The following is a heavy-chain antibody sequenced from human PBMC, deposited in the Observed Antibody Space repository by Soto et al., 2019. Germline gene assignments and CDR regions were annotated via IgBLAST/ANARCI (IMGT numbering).Heavy chain of an antibody. CDR1: GYSFTSYW. Sequence: LGESLKISCKGSGYSFTSYWITWVRQMPGKGLEWMGRIDPSNSYTNYSPSFQGHVTISRDTPISTAYLQWNSLKASDTATYYCVRRYSSSSFPDYWGQGTLVTVSS. CDR2: IDPSNSYT. CDR3: VRRYSSSSFPDY. J-gene: IGHJ4*02. V-gene: IGHV5-10-1*01. D-gene: IGHD6-6*01.